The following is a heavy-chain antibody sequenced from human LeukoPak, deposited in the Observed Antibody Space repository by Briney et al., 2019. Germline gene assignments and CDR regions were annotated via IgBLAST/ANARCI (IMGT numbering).Heavy chain of an antibody. V-gene: IGHV5-51*01. CDR2: IYPGDSAT. Sequence: GESLKISCKGSGYSFISYWIGWVRQMPGKGLEWMAMIYPGDSATRYSPSFQGQVTVSADKSVRTAYLQWSSLKASDTAMYYCARPNITSYYDSRGYDAFDVWGQGTMVTVSS. CDR1: GYSFISYW. D-gene: IGHD3-22*01. J-gene: IGHJ3*01. CDR3: ARPNITSYYDSRGYDAFDV.